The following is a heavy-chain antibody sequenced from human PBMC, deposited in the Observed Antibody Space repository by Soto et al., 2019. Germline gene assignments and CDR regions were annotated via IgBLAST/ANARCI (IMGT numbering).Heavy chain of an antibody. CDR1: GFTFDDYG. V-gene: IGHV3-20*04. J-gene: IGHJ3*02. CDR3: ARDYYDSSGYTDAFDI. CDR2: INWNGGST. Sequence: GGSLRLSCAASGFTFDDYGMSWVRQAPGKGLEWVSGINWNGGSTGYADSVKGRFTISRDNAKNFLYLQMNSLRAEDTALYYCARDYYDSSGYTDAFDIWGQGTMVTVSS. D-gene: IGHD3-22*01.